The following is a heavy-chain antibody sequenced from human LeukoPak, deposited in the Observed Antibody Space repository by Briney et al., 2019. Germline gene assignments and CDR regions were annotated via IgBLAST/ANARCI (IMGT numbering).Heavy chain of an antibody. CDR3: ARGDDCDAFDI. V-gene: IGHV3-23*01. CDR2: ISGSGGST. CDR1: GFTFSSYA. J-gene: IGHJ3*02. Sequence: GGSLRLSCAAPGFTFSSYAMSWVRQAPGKGLEWVSAISGSGGSTYYADSVKGRFTISRDNAKNSLYLQMNSLRAEDTAVYYCARGDDCDAFDIWGQGTMVTVSS. D-gene: IGHD2-21*02.